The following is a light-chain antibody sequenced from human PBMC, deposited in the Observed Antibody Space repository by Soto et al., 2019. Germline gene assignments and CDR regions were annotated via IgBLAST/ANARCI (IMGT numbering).Light chain of an antibody. CDR1: QSVSSN. J-gene: IGKJ1*01. CDR2: GAS. CDR3: QQYTNWPRT. Sequence: EIVMTQSPATLSVSPGERATLSCRASQSVSSNLAWYQQKPGQAPRLLIYGASTRATGIPARFSGSGSGTEFTLTISSLQSEDFAVYSCQQYTNWPRTFGQGTKV. V-gene: IGKV3-15*01.